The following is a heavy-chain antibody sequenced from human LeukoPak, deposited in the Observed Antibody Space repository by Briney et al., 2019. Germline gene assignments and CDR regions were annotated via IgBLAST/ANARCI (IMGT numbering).Heavy chain of an antibody. V-gene: IGHV4-39*01. CDR1: GGSLSSSSYY. Sequence: SETLSLTCTVSGGSLSSSSYYWGWIRQPPGKGLEWIGSIYYSGSTYYNPSLKSRVTIYVDTSKNQFSLKLSSVTAADTSVYYCARQMVRGANPYFDYWGQGTLVTVSS. D-gene: IGHD3-10*01. CDR2: IYYSGST. J-gene: IGHJ4*02. CDR3: ARQMVRGANPYFDY.